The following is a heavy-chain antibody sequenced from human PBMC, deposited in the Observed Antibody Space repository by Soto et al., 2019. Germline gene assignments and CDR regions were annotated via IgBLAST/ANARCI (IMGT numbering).Heavy chain of an antibody. CDR1: GYSFTSYW. Sequence: GGSLRLSCKGSGYSFTSYWIGWVRQMPGKGLEWMGIIYPGDSDTRYSPSFQGQVTISADKSISTAYLQWSSLKASDTAMYYCARALKTQYSSSWFYYYYGMDVWGQGTTVTVSS. CDR2: IYPGDSDT. D-gene: IGHD6-13*01. CDR3: ARALKTQYSSSWFYYYYGMDV. V-gene: IGHV5-51*01. J-gene: IGHJ6*02.